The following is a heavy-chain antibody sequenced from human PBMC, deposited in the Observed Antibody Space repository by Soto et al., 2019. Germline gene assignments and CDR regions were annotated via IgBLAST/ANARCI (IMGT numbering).Heavy chain of an antibody. J-gene: IGHJ6*02. D-gene: IGHD5-12*01. CDR1: GGTFSSYA. CDR2: IIPIFGTA. CDR3: ARAWVQGYSGYDYPPVQYYGMDV. Sequence: ASVKVSCKASGGTFSSYAISWVRQAPGQGLEWTGGIIPIFGTANYAQKFQGRVTITADESTSTAYMELSSLRSEDTAVYYCARAWVQGYSGYDYPPVQYYGMDVWGQGTTVTVSS. V-gene: IGHV1-69*13.